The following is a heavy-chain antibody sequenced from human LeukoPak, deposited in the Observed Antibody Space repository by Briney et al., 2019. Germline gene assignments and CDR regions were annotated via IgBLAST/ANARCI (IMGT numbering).Heavy chain of an antibody. CDR3: ARVIAAAGYYYYYYMDV. J-gene: IGHJ6*03. D-gene: IGHD6-13*01. V-gene: IGHV4-59*01. CDR1: GGSIRSYY. CDR2: IYYSGST. Sequence: SETLSLTCTVSGGSIRSYYWSWIRQPPGKGLEWIGYIYYSGSTNYNPSLKSRVTISIDTSKNQFSLKLSSVTAADTAVYYCARVIAAAGYYYYYYMDVWGKGTTVTVSS.